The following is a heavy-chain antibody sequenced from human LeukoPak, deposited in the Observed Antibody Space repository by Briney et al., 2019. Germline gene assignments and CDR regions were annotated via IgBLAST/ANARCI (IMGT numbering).Heavy chain of an antibody. Sequence: SETLSLTCTVSGGSISSYYWSWLRQPTGKGLEWIGYIYYCGSTNYNPPLKSRVTISVDTSKNQFSLKLSSVTAADTAVYYCARGKEQWLVSPFDYWGQGTLVTVSS. D-gene: IGHD6-19*01. CDR1: GGSISSYY. V-gene: IGHV4-59*01. J-gene: IGHJ4*02. CDR3: ARGKEQWLVSPFDY. CDR2: IYYCGST.